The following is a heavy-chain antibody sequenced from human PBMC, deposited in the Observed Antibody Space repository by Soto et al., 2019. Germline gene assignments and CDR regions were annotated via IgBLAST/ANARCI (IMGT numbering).Heavy chain of an antibody. CDR2: IYYSGST. D-gene: IGHD2-8*01. J-gene: IGHJ6*03. CDR3: ARAGWGYCTNGVCPPQDAYYYMDV. CDR1: GGSISSGGYY. V-gene: IGHV4-31*03. Sequence: SETLSLTCTVSGGSISSGGYYWSWIRQHPGKGLEWIGYIYYSGSTYYNTSLKSRVTISVDTSKNQFSMKLSSVTAADTAVYYCARAGWGYCTNGVCPPQDAYYYMDVWGKGTTVTVSS.